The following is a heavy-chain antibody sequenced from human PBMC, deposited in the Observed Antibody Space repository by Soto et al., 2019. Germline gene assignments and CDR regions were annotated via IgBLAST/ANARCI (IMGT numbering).Heavy chain of an antibody. Sequence: ASVQVSCKXSGYTFTSYGISWVRQAPGQGLEWMGWNSAYNGNTNYAQKLQGRVTMTTDTSTSTAYMELRSLRSDDTAVYYCARAARYCSGGSCYGGNWFDPWGQGTLVTVSS. CDR2: NSAYNGNT. D-gene: IGHD2-15*01. V-gene: IGHV1-18*01. J-gene: IGHJ5*02. CDR1: GYTFTSYG. CDR3: ARAARYCSGGSCYGGNWFDP.